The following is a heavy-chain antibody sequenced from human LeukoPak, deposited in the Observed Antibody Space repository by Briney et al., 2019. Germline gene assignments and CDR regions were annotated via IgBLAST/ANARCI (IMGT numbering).Heavy chain of an antibody. J-gene: IGHJ4*02. D-gene: IGHD3-22*01. Sequence: SETLSLTCAVYGGSFSGYYWSWIRQPPGKGLEWIGEINHSGSTNYNPSLKSRVTISVDTSKNQFSLKLSSVTAADTAVYYCAITPLDSSGYYDYWGQGTLVTVSS. CDR1: GGSFSGYY. CDR3: AITPLDSSGYYDY. V-gene: IGHV4-34*01. CDR2: INHSGST.